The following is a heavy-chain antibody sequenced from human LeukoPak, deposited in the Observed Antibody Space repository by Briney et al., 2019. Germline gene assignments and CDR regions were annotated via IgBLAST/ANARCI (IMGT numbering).Heavy chain of an antibody. CDR3: ARAECSSTSCWGYFDY. CDR1: GFTFSSYA. V-gene: IGHV3-30-3*01. Sequence: PGGSLRLSCAASGFTFSSYAMSWVRQAPGKGLEWVAVISYDGSNKYYADSVKGRFTISRDNSKNTLYLQMNSLRAEDTAVYYCARAECSSTSCWGYFDYWGQGTLVTVSS. D-gene: IGHD2-2*01. J-gene: IGHJ4*02. CDR2: ISYDGSNK.